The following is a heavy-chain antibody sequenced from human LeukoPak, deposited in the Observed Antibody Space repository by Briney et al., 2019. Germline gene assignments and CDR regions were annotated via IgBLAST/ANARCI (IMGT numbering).Heavy chain of an antibody. Sequence: SVKVSCKASGYTFTGYYMHWVRQAPGQGLEWMGGIIPIFGTANYAQKFQGRVTITTDESTSTAYMELSSLRSDDTAVYYCARDRGSYLAPGAFDIWGQGTMVTVSS. D-gene: IGHD1-26*01. CDR3: ARDRGSYLAPGAFDI. V-gene: IGHV1-69*05. CDR2: IIPIFGTA. J-gene: IGHJ3*02. CDR1: GYTFTGYY.